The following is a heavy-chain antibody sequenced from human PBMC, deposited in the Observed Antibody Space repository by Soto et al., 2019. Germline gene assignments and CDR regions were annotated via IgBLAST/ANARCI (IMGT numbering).Heavy chain of an antibody. V-gene: IGHV1-3*04. Sequence: ASVKVSCKGFGYSFTVYPIHWVRQAPGQGPEWMGCISTGSGDAKYSQRFQDRVTMTSDTSANTAYMEFNSLTSQDTATYYCARSDGGSYYYMDVWGTGTTVTVSS. CDR3: ARSDGGSYYYMDV. CDR2: ISTGSGDA. D-gene: IGHD3-16*01. J-gene: IGHJ6*03. CDR1: GYSFTVYP.